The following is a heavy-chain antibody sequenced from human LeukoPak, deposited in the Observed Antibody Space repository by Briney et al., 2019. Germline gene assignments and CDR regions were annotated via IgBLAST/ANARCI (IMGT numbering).Heavy chain of an antibody. J-gene: IGHJ3*02. D-gene: IGHD3-10*01. CDR1: GASINSGSSY. CDR2: IYSSGST. V-gene: IGHV4-39*07. CDR3: ARSDGYGLVGI. Sequence: SETLSLTCRVSGASINSGSSYWGWIRQPPGKTLEWIGSIYSSGSTYYNPSLKSRVIIMIDTPKNHFSLTLSSVTAADTAVYYCARSDGYGLVGIWGQGTMVTVSS.